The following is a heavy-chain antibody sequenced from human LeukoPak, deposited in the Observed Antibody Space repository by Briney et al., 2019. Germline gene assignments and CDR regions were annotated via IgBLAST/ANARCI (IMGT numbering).Heavy chain of an antibody. CDR2: ISYDGSNK. CDR3: AKVRAEWELPYFDY. V-gene: IGHV3-30*18. Sequence: GGSLRLSCAASGLTFSSYGMHWVRQAPGKGLEWVAVISYDGSNKYYADSVKGRFTISRDNSKNTLYLQMNSLRAEDTAVYYCAKVRAEWELPYFDYWGQGTLVTVSS. CDR1: GLTFSSYG. J-gene: IGHJ4*02. D-gene: IGHD1-26*01.